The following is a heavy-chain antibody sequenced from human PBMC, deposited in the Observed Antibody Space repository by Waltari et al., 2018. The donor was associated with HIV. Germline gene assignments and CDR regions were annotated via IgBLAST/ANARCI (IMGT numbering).Heavy chain of an antibody. D-gene: IGHD3-9*01. Sequence: EVQLVVSGGGLVQPVGSLRVACAASGFTLSSFWKIWVRQDPGKGLEWVANIKQDGSEKYYVDSVKVRFTISRDNAKNSLYLQMNSLRAEDTAVYYCARDRHYDILTGSYFDYWGQGTLVTVSS. V-gene: IGHV3-7*01. CDR3: ARDRHYDILTGSYFDY. CDR1: GFTLSSFW. J-gene: IGHJ4*02. CDR2: IKQDGSEK.